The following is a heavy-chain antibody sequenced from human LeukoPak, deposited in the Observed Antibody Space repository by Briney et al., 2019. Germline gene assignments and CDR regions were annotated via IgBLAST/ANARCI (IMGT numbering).Heavy chain of an antibody. Sequence: ASVKVSCKASGYTFTGYYMHWVRQAPGQGLEWMGRIIPILGIANYAQKFQGRVTITADKSTSTAYMELSSLRSEDTAVYYCATGAPEDYYDSSGYYFGYWGQGTLVTFSS. CDR3: ATGAPEDYYDSSGYYFGY. V-gene: IGHV1-69*02. CDR1: GYTFTGYY. D-gene: IGHD3-22*01. J-gene: IGHJ4*02. CDR2: IIPILGIA.